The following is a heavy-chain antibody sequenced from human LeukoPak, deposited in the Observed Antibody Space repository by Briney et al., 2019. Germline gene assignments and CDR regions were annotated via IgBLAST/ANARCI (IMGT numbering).Heavy chain of an antibody. CDR1: GYSISSGYY. J-gene: IGHJ4*02. V-gene: IGHV4-61*01. CDR2: IYYSGNT. Sequence: SETLSLTCDVSGYSISSGYYWSWIRQPPGKGLEWLGYIYYSGNTDYNPSLKSRVAISVDTSKNQFSLKLSSVTAADTAVYYCARSTESTMFIDYWGQGTLVTVSS. D-gene: IGHD3-10*02. CDR3: ARSTESTMFIDY.